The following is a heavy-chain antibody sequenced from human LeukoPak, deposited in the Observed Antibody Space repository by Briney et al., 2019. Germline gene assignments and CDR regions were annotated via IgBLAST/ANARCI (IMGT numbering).Heavy chain of an antibody. V-gene: IGHV4-61*02. CDR3: VGIVITEPSVEQ. J-gene: IGHJ1*01. Sequence: TLSLTCAVSGDSIDNPTLYWSWIRQPAGKGLEWIGRIYSSGSTNYNPSLQSRLTISVDSSKNQFSLKLNSVTAADTAVYFCVGIVITEPSVEQWGQGTMVSVSS. CDR1: GDSIDNPTLY. D-gene: IGHD1/OR15-1a*01. CDR2: IYSSGST.